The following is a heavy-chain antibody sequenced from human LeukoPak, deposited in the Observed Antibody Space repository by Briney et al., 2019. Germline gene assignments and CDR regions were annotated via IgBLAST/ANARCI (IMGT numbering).Heavy chain of an antibody. J-gene: IGHJ4*03. CDR1: GYTFTGYC. Sequence: GASVKVSCKASGYTFTGYCMHWVRQAPGQGLEWMGWINPNSGGTNYAQKFQGRVTMTRDTSISTAYMELSRLRSDDTAVYYCARGPVNWALTYPLPGFGYWGPGNLV. CDR3: ARGPVNWALTYPLPGFGY. V-gene: IGHV1-2*02. CDR2: INPNSGGT. D-gene: IGHD3-3*01.